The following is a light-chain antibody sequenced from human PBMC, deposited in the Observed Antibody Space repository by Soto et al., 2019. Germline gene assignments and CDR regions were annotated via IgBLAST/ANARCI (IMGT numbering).Light chain of an antibody. Sequence: QSALTQPPSASGSPGQSVTISCTGTSSDAGVYNYVSWYQQHPGKAPKLMIYEVSKRPSGVPDRFSGSKSGNTASLTVSGLQAEDEADYYCSSFAGNNNLVFGGGTKLTVL. CDR1: SSDAGVYNY. CDR2: EVS. V-gene: IGLV2-8*01. CDR3: SSFAGNNNLV. J-gene: IGLJ2*01.